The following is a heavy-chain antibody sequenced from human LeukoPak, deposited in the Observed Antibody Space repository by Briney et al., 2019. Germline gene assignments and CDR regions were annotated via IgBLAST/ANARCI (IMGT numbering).Heavy chain of an antibody. CDR3: ARAAKDRYYYYYMDV. CDR2: INHSGST. Sequence: PSETLSLTCAVYGGSFSGYYWSWIRQPPGKGLEWIGEINHSGSTNYNPSLKSRVTISVDTSKNQFSLKLSSVTAADTAVYYCARAAKDRYYYYYMDVWGKGTTVTVSS. D-gene: IGHD4/OR15-4a*01. CDR1: GGSFSGYY. J-gene: IGHJ6*03. V-gene: IGHV4-34*01.